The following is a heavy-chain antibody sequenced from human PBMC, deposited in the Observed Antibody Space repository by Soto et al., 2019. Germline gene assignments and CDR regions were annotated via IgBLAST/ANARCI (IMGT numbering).Heavy chain of an antibody. V-gene: IGHV1-69*01. CDR1: GGTFSSYA. D-gene: IGHD2-2*01. Sequence: QVQLVQSGAEVKKPGSSVKVSCKASGGTFSSYAISWVRQAPGQGLEWMGGIIPIFGTANYAQKFQGRVTITADESTSTAYMELSRLSSEDTAVYYCARADIVVVPAAMYYYYYGMTSGAKGPRSPSP. CDR3: ARADIVVVPAAMYYYYYGMTS. J-gene: IGHJ6*02. CDR2: IIPIFGTA.